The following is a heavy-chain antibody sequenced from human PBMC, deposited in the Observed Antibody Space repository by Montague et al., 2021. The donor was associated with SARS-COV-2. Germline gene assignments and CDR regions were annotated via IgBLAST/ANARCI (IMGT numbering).Heavy chain of an antibody. D-gene: IGHD6-19*01. CDR1: GGSFRDYA. CDR2: LSYSGRP. Sequence: SETLSLTCDFAGGSFRDYAWSWIRQPSGKRLEWIGYLSYSGRPIYNPSLESRVSISVDTSKNQFSLRLRSVIAADTAVYYCAGRLPQYTSGWYFDQWGQGTLVAVSS. J-gene: IGHJ4*02. V-gene: IGHV4-59*08. CDR3: AGRLPQYTSGWYFDQ.